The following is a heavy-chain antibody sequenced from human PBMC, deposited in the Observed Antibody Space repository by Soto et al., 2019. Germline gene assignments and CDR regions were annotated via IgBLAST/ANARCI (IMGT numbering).Heavy chain of an antibody. Sequence: PSETLSLTFAVSRGSLTSNNLWTCVRQPPGQGVEWIGEIYRTGSTNYNPSLKSRVTISLDKSENQFSMKVTSLTAADTAVYYCATLPILTGYYTSHDAFDIWGQGTMVTVSS. V-gene: IGHV4-4*02. CDR1: RGSLTSNNL. CDR3: ATLPILTGYYTSHDAFDI. CDR2: IYRTGST. D-gene: IGHD3-9*01. J-gene: IGHJ3*02.